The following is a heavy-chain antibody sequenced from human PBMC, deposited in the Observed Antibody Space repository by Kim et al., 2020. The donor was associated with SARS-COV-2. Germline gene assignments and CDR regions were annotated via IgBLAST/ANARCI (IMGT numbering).Heavy chain of an antibody. J-gene: IGHJ3*01. V-gene: IGHV1-58*01. CDR3: AADQRAEAPASMSAFDF. CDR1: GFTFISSA. Sequence: SVKVSCKASGFTFISSAVQWVRQARGQRLEWIGWIVAGSGDTSYAQKFRERVTITSNMSTNTVYLELSGLRSEDTAVYYCAADQRAEAPASMSAFDFCGQGTMVTVSS. D-gene: IGHD2-2*01. CDR2: IVAGSGDT.